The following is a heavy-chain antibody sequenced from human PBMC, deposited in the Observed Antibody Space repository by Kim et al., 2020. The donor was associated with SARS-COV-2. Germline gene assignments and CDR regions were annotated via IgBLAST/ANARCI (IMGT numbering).Heavy chain of an antibody. CDR3: ARDMVWFGEYSFDY. D-gene: IGHD3-10*01. CDR1: GGSISSSSYY. V-gene: IGHV4-39*07. Sequence: SETLSLTCTVSGGSISSSSYYWGWIRQPPGKGLEWIGSIYYSGSTYYNPSLKSRVTISVDTSKNQFSLKLSSVTAADTAVYYCARDMVWFGEYSFDYWG. J-gene: IGHJ4*01. CDR2: IYYSGST.